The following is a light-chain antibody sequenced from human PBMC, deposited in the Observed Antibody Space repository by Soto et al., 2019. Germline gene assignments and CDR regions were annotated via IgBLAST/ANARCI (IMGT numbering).Light chain of an antibody. CDR1: QDIKKF. J-gene: IGKJ1*01. CDR2: AAS. V-gene: IGKV1-27*01. CDR3: QKYDRAPAT. Sequence: DIQMTQSPSSLSASLGDSVTITCRAGQDIKKFLAWYQQRPGEVPKVLIYAASSLRPGVPTRFSGNGSGTDLTFTINSLQPEDVATYYCQKYDRAPATFGQGTKVDVK.